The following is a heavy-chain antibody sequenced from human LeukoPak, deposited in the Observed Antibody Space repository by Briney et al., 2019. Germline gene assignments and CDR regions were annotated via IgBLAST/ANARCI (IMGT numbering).Heavy chain of an antibody. CDR2: ISYDGSNK. Sequence: GRSLRLSCAASGFTFSSYAMHWVRQAPGKGLEWVAVISYDGSNKYYADSVKGRFTISRGNSKNTLYLQMNSLRAEDTAVYYCARVPEMATILSHMYYYYYGMDVWGQGTTVTVSS. J-gene: IGHJ6*02. V-gene: IGHV3-30-3*01. D-gene: IGHD5-24*01. CDR3: ARVPEMATILSHMYYYYYGMDV. CDR1: GFTFSSYA.